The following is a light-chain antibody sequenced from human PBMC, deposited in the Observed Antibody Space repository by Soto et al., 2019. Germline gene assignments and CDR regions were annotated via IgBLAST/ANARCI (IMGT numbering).Light chain of an antibody. CDR1: SSDVGGYNY. CDR2: EVS. Sequence: QSALTQPPSASGFPGQSVTISCTGTSSDVGGYNYVSWYQQHPGKAPKFLIFEVSRRPSGVPDRFSGSKSGNTASLTVSGLQADDEADYYFSSYAGSNNPVIFGGGTKLTVL. J-gene: IGLJ2*01. V-gene: IGLV2-8*01. CDR3: SSYAGSNNPVI.